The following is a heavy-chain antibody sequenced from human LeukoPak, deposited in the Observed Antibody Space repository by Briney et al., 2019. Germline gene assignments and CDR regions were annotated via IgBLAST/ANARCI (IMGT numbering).Heavy chain of an antibody. D-gene: IGHD2-15*01. J-gene: IGHJ4*02. Sequence: SETLSLTCTVSGGSISSSSYYWGCIRQPPGKGLEWIGSIYYSGSTYYNPSLKSRVTISVDTSKNQFSLKLSSVTAADTAVYYCARFYGGRVSHVDYWGQGTLVTVSS. CDR3: ARFYGGRVSHVDY. CDR1: GGSISSSSYY. CDR2: IYYSGST. V-gene: IGHV4-39*07.